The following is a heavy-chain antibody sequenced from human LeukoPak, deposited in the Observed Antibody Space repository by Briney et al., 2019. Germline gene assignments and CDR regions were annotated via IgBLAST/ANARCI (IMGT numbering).Heavy chain of an antibody. D-gene: IGHD6-19*01. CDR3: AKGSIAVADVDYFDY. J-gene: IGHJ4*02. CDR2: ISYDGSNK. CDR1: GFTFSSYG. Sequence: GRSLRLSCAASGFTFSSYGMHWVRQAPGKGLEWVAVISYDGSNKYYADSVKGRFTISRDNSKNTLYLQMNSLRAEDTAVYYCAKGSIAVADVDYFDYWGQGTLVTVSS. V-gene: IGHV3-30*18.